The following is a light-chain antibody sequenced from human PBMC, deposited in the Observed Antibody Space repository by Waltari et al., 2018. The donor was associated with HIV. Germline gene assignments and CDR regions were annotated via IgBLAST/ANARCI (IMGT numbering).Light chain of an antibody. J-gene: IGLJ1*01. CDR3: VGWDSSLSAYV. Sequence: QSFLTQPPSASGTPGQTVTISCSGSSSNIANDNVYWYQQLPGMTPKLLIYKNFLRPSGVPDRFAASKSGTSASLTIRGLRSADEADYYCVGWDSSLSAYVFGAGTKVAVL. CDR2: KNF. V-gene: IGLV1-47*01. CDR1: SSNIANDN.